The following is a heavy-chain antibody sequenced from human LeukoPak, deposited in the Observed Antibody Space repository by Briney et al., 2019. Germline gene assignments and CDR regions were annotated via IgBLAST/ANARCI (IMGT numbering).Heavy chain of an antibody. V-gene: IGHV3-21*01. CDR1: GFTFSSYS. Sequence: PGGSLRLSCAASGFTFSSYSMNWVRQAPGKGLEWDSSISSSSSYIYYADSVKGRFTISRDNAKNSLYLQMNSLRAEDTAVYYCTGTVVTPGAFDIWGQGTMVTVSS. CDR3: TGTVVTPGAFDI. CDR2: ISSSSSYI. J-gene: IGHJ3*02. D-gene: IGHD4-23*01.